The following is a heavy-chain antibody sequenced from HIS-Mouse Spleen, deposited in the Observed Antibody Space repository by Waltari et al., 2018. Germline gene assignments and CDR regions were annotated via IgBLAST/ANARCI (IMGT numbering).Heavy chain of an antibody. CDR1: GGSISSYY. J-gene: IGHJ4*02. V-gene: IGHV4-59*08. Sequence: QVQLQESGPGLVKPSETLSLTCTVSGGSISSYYWSWIRRPPGTGLEWMGYIYYSGSTNYNPSLKSRVTISVDTSKNQFSLKLSSVTAADTAVYYCARARDDIVVVPAADVYFDYWGQGTLVTVSS. CDR2: IYYSGST. CDR3: ARARDDIVVVPAADVYFDY. D-gene: IGHD2-2*01.